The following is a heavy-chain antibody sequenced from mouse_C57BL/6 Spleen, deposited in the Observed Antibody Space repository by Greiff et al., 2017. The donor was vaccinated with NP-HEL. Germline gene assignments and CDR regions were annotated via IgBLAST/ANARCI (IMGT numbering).Heavy chain of an antibody. CDR3: ARRGYFDV. CDR2: ISSGGSYT. V-gene: IGHV5-6*02. J-gene: IGHJ1*03. Sequence: DVMLVESGGDLVKPGGSLKLSCAASGFTFSSYGMSWVRQTPDKRLEWVATISSGGSYTYYPDSVKGRFTISRDNAKNTLYLQTSSLKSEDTAMYYCARRGYFDVWGTGTTVTVSS. CDR1: GFTFSSYG.